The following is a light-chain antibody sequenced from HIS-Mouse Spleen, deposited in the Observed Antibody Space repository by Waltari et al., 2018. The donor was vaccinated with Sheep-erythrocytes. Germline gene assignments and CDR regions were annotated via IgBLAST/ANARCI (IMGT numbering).Light chain of an antibody. Sequence: SYELTQPPSVSVSPGQTARITCSGDALPNTYAYWYQQKSGQAPVLVIYEDSKRPSGIPERFSGSSSGTMATLTISGAQVEDEADYYCYSTDSSGNHSNWVFGGGTKLTVL. J-gene: IGLJ3*02. CDR1: ALPNTY. V-gene: IGLV3-10*01. CDR2: EDS. CDR3: YSTDSSGNHSNWV.